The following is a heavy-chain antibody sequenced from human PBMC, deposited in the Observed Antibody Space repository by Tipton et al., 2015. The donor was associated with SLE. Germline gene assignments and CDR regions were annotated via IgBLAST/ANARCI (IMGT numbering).Heavy chain of an antibody. D-gene: IGHD3-22*01. CDR3: ARSDYYDSSGYYSYAFDI. J-gene: IGHJ3*02. CDR2: IFSSGNT. Sequence: TLSLTCTVSGDSMNSGVYYWSWLRQPAGKGLEWIGRIFSSGNTIYNPSVKSRVTISVDTSKNQFSLKLSSVSAADTAVYYCARSDYYDSSGYYSYAFDIWGQGTMVTVSS. CDR1: GDSMNSGVYY. V-gene: IGHV4-61*02.